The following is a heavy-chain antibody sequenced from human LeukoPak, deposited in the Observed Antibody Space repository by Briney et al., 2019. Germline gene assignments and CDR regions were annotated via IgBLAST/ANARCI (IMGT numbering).Heavy chain of an antibody. CDR2: ISSSSSYI. J-gene: IGHJ6*03. D-gene: IGHD5-12*01. V-gene: IGHV3-21*01. Sequence: PGGSLRLSCAASGFTFSSYSMNWVRQAPGKGLEWVSSISSSSSYIYYADSVKGRFTISRDNAKNSLYLQMNSLRAEDTAVYYCAGDIDQGLPHFYYYYYYMDVWGKGTTVTVSS. CDR1: GFTFSSYS. CDR3: AGDIDQGLPHFYYYYYYMDV.